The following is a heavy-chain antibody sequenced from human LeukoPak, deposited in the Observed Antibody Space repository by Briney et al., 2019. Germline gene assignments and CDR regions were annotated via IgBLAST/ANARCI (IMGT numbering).Heavy chain of an antibody. CDR1: GYSFTRYY. J-gene: IGHJ4*02. CDR2: INPSGGST. CDR3: ARALAAAAGRRAGMMGD. Sequence: ASVKVSCKASGYSFTRYYMHWVRQAPGQGLGWMGIINPSGGSTSNAQKFQGRVTMTGDMSTSTVYMELSSLRSEDTAVYYCARALAAAAGRRAGMMGDWGQGTLVTVSS. V-gene: IGHV1-46*01. D-gene: IGHD6-13*01.